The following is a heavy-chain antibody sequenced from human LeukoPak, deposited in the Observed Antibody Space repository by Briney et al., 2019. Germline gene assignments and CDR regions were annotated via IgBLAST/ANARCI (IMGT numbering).Heavy chain of an antibody. CDR3: ARTFRYDYVWGSYRSNYFDY. J-gene: IGHJ4*02. CDR1: GFTFSSYA. CDR2: ISYDGSNK. V-gene: IGHV3-30-3*01. Sequence: GGSLRLSCAASGFTFSSYAMHWVRQAPGKGLEWVAVISYDGSNKYYADSVKGRFTISRDNSKNTLYPQMNSLRAEDTAVYYCARTFRYDYVWGSYRSNYFDYWGQGTLVTVSS. D-gene: IGHD3-16*02.